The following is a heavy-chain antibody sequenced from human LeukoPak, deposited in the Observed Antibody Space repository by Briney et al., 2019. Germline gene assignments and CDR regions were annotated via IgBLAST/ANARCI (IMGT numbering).Heavy chain of an antibody. V-gene: IGHV4-38-2*02. CDR3: ARSARRGQNWNYFDYFDY. Sequence: PSETLSLTCTVSGYSISSAYYWGWIRQSPGKGLEWIGSIYHSGSTYYNPSLKSRVTISVDTSKNQFSLNLSSVTAAGTAVYYCARSARRGQNWNYFDYFDYWGQGTLVTVSS. D-gene: IGHD1-7*01. CDR2: IYHSGST. CDR1: GYSISSAYY. J-gene: IGHJ4*02.